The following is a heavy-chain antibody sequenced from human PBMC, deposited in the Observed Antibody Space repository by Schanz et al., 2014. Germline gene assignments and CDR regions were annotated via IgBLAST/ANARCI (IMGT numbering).Heavy chain of an antibody. CDR1: GFVFRTFA. J-gene: IGHJ4*02. CDR2: ITGSGSKT. D-gene: IGHD6-19*01. Sequence: EVQLLESGGTVVQPGGSLRVSCAASGFVFRTFAMYWVRQAPGKGLEWVSAITGSGSKTYYADSVKGRFTIARDNSKNTLFLQMDSLRVEDTAVYYCARDLISSGWYGWGQGTLXTVSS. V-gene: IGHV3-23*01. CDR3: ARDLISSGWYG.